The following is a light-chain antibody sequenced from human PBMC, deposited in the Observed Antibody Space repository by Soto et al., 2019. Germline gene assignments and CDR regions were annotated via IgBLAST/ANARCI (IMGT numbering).Light chain of an antibody. Sequence: DIQMTQSPPSLSASVGDRVTITCRASETITDFLNWYQVKPGKAPKLLIYSASNLQPGVPSRFSGSGDGTAYILTLSGLQHEDSATYYCQQNFSPFVTFGAGTKVEV. CDR2: SAS. J-gene: IGKJ4*01. CDR3: QQNFSPFVT. V-gene: IGKV1-39*01. CDR1: ETITDF.